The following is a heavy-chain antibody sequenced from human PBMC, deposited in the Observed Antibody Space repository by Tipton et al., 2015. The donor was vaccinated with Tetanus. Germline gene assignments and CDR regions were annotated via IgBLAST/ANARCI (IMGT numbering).Heavy chain of an antibody. V-gene: IGHV4-4*07. CDR1: GGSISNYY. CDR3: AREDVYYHDGSGFYAFDV. J-gene: IGHJ3*01. Sequence: TLSLTCSVSGGSISNYYWNWIRQPAGKGLEWIGRIYVTGATNHSPALQSRVTMSIDRAKNQLSLTLTSVTAADAAMYYCAREDVYYHDGSGFYAFDVWGPGTTVTVS. CDR2: IYVTGAT. D-gene: IGHD3-22*01.